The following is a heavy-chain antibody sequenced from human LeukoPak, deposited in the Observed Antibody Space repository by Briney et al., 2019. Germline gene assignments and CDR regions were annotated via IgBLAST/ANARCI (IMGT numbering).Heavy chain of an antibody. J-gene: IGHJ4*02. Sequence: GGSLRLSCATSGFTVRGNYMTWVRQAPGKGLEYVSVIYSGGSTFYSDSVKGRFTISRDNAKNTLYLQMNSLRAEDTAVYYWARASLAYFDYWGQGTLVTVSS. CDR3: ARASLAYFDY. CDR1: GFTVRGNY. V-gene: IGHV3-53*01. CDR2: IYSGGST.